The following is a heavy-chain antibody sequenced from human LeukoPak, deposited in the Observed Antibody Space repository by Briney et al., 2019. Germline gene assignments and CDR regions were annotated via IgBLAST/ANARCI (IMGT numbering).Heavy chain of an antibody. Sequence: GGSLRLSCAASGFTFSSYAMSWVRQAPGKGLEWVSAISGSGGSTYYADSVKGRLTISRDNSKNTLYLQMNSLRAEDTAVYYCAKDLTSYYYDSSGYYSGDYWGQGTLVTVSS. D-gene: IGHD3-22*01. CDR1: GFTFSSYA. V-gene: IGHV3-23*01. CDR2: ISGSGGST. CDR3: AKDLTSYYYDSSGYYSGDY. J-gene: IGHJ4*02.